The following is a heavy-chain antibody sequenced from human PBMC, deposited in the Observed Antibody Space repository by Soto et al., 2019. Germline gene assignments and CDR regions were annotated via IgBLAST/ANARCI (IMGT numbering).Heavy chain of an antibody. CDR1: GDSISTVDYF. J-gene: IGHJ5*01. CDR2: IYKSATT. Sequence: SETLSLTCSVSGDSISTVDYFWAWIRQPPGQALEYIGYIYKSATTYYNPSFESRVAISLDTSKSQFSLNVTSVAAADTAVYFCARGRYCLTGRCFPNWFDSWGQGTLVTVSS. V-gene: IGHV4-30-4*01. D-gene: IGHD2-15*01. CDR3: ARGRYCLTGRCFPNWFDS.